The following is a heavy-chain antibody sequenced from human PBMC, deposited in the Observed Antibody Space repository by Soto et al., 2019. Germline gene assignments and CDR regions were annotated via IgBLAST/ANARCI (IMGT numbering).Heavy chain of an antibody. D-gene: IGHD2-2*01. Sequence: EVQLLESGGGLVQPGGSLRLSCAASGFTFSSYAMSWVRQAPGKGLEWVSAISGSGGSTYYADSVKGRFTISRDNSKNTLYLQMNSLRAEDTAVYYCAKDPAAIGDIVVVPAAESPWGQGTLVTVSS. CDR1: GFTFSSYA. CDR2: ISGSGGST. J-gene: IGHJ5*02. CDR3: AKDPAAIGDIVVVPAAESP. V-gene: IGHV3-23*01.